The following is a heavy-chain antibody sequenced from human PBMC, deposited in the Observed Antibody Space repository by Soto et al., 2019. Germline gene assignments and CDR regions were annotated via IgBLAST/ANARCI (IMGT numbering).Heavy chain of an antibody. CDR2: IFHSGST. J-gene: IGHJ5*02. Sequence: SETLSVTCSVARAFLNSGVFYYSWLRQPPGKGLEWLGYIFHSGSTLYTPSLRGRLTLSADTSRNQLSLHLTSVTAADTAVYYCVRGGIAGHWFDPWGQGILVTVSS. CDR3: VRGGIAGHWFDP. V-gene: IGHV4-31*03. D-gene: IGHD2-21*01. CDR1: RAFLNSGVFY.